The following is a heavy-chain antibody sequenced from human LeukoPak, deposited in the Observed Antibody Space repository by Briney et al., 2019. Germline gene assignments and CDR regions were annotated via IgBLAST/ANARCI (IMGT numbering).Heavy chain of an antibody. CDR3: ARRGYYYDSSGYSYYFDY. J-gene: IGHJ4*02. V-gene: IGHV1-69*05. D-gene: IGHD3-22*01. CDR2: IIPIFGTA. Sequence: ASVKVSCKASGGTFSSYAISWVRQAPGQGLEWMGGIIPIFGTANYAQKFQGRVTITTDESTSTAYMELSSLRAEDTAVYYCARRGYYYDSSGYSYYFDYWGQGTLVTVSS. CDR1: GGTFSSYA.